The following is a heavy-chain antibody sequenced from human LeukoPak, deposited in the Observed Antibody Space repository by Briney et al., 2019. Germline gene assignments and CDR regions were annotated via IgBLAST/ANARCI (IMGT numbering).Heavy chain of an antibody. Sequence: ASVKVSCKASGGTFSSYAISWVRQAPGQGLEWMGWINPNSGGTNYAQKFQGRVTMTRDTSISTAYMELSRLRSDNTAVYYCARAGYSGYDSTYYFDYWGEGTLVTVSS. CDR2: INPNSGGT. CDR3: ARAGYSGYDSTYYFDY. J-gene: IGHJ4*02. D-gene: IGHD5-12*01. CDR1: GGTFSSYA. V-gene: IGHV1-2*02.